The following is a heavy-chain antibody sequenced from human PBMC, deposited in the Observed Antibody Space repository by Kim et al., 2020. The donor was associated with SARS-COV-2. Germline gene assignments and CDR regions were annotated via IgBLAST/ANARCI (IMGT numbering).Heavy chain of an antibody. CDR1: GFTFSSYG. Sequence: GGSLRLSCAASGFTFSSYGMHWVRQAPGKGLEWVAVISYDGSNKYYADSVKGRFTISGDNSKHTLYLQMNSLRAGDTAVYYCAREDVDTAMVHWYLDLWGRGNLVTFSS. V-gene: IGHV3-33*05. J-gene: IGHJ2*01. CDR2: ISYDGSNK. CDR3: AREDVDTAMVHWYLDL. D-gene: IGHD5-18*01.